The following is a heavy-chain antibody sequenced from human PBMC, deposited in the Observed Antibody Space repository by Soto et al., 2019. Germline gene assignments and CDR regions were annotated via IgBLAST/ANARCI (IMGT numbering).Heavy chain of an antibody. D-gene: IGHD3-3*01. V-gene: IGHV3-30-3*01. CDR1: GFTFSSYA. J-gene: IGHJ4*02. CDR2: ISYDGSNK. CDR3: ARSGFGVVDDY. Sequence: PGGSLRLSCAASGFTFSSYAMHWVRQAPGKGLEWVAVISYDGSNKYYADPVKGRFTISRDNSKNTLYLQMNSLRAEDTAVYSCARSGFGVVDDYWGQGALVTVSS.